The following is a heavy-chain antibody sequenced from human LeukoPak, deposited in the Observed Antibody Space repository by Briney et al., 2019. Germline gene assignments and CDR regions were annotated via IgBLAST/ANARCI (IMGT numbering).Heavy chain of an antibody. CDR3: AAGPVYDYFEF. CDR1: GYSFTDYY. V-gene: IGHV1-2*02. Sequence: ASVKVSCKASGYSFTDYYIHWVRQAPGQGLEWMGWINPNSGGTNSAQKFQVRITLTRDTSISTAYMELSRLGSDDTAVYYCAAGPVYDYFEFWGQGTLVTVSS. D-gene: IGHD3-22*01. CDR2: INPNSGGT. J-gene: IGHJ4*02.